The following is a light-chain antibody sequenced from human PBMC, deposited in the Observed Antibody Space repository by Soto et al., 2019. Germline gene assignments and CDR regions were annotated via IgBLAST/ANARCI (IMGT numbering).Light chain of an antibody. CDR2: EVS. Sequence: DVVMTQSPLSLPVTLGQPASVSCRSSQSLVSSDGNTYLDWFQQRPGQSPRRLIYEVSKRDSGVPDTFSGSGSGTDFTLKISRVDADDVGIYYCMQRSHWPHTFGQGTRLEIK. J-gene: IGKJ2*01. V-gene: IGKV2-30*01. CDR3: MQRSHWPHT. CDR1: QSLVSSDGNTY.